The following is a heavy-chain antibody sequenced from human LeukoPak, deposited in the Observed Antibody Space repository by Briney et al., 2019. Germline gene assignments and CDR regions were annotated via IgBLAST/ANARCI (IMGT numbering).Heavy chain of an antibody. CDR3: AKDRVAVADASDY. Sequence: GGSLRLSCAASGFTFSSYSMNWVRQAPGKGLEWVSSISSGSTYMYYADSVKGRFTISRDNAQNSMYLQMNSLRAEDTAVYYCAKDRVAVADASDYWGQGTLVTVSS. CDR2: ISSGSTYM. CDR1: GFTFSSYS. J-gene: IGHJ4*02. D-gene: IGHD6-19*01. V-gene: IGHV3-21*04.